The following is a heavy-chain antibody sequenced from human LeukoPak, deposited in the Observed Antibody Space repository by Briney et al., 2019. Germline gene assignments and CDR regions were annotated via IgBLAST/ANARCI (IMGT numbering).Heavy chain of an antibody. CDR1: GFTFRSYW. J-gene: IGHJ4*02. V-gene: IGHV3-74*01. D-gene: IGHD6-13*01. Sequence: GGSLRLSCEASGFTFRSYWMHWVRQAPGKGLMWVSRIETDGSSTNYADSVKGRFAISRDNARNTVYLQMNSLRADDTAVYYCARDPSSWNGFFDSWGQGTLVTVSS. CDR2: IETDGSST. CDR3: ARDPSSWNGFFDS.